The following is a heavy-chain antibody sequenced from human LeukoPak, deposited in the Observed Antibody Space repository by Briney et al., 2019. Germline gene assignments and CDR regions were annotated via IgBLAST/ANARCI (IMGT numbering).Heavy chain of an antibody. CDR1: GGTFSSYA. V-gene: IGHV1-69*05. D-gene: IGHD1-26*01. Sequence: SVKVSCKASGGTFSSYAISWVRQAPGQGLEWMGRIIPIFGTANYAQKFQGRVTITTDESTSTAYMELSSLRSEDTAVYYCAREGGRELLSTGSLVGAPGDIRGQGTMVTVSS. J-gene: IGHJ3*02. CDR2: IIPIFGTA. CDR3: AREGGRELLSTGSLVGAPGDI.